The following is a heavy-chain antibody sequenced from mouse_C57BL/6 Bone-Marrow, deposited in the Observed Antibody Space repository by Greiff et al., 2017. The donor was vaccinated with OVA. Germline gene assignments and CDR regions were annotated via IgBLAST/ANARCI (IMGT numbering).Heavy chain of an antibody. CDR2: IWTGGGT. V-gene: IGHV2-9-1*01. Sequence: QVQLKESGPGLVAPSQSLSITCTVSGFSLTSYAISWVRQPPGKGLEWLGVIWTGGGTNYNSALKSRLSISKDNSKSQVFLKMNSLQTDDTARYYCAREGSDYYGSSYGYFDVWGTGTTVTVSS. CDR3: AREGSDYYGSSYGYFDV. D-gene: IGHD1-1*01. CDR1: GFSLTSYA. J-gene: IGHJ1*03.